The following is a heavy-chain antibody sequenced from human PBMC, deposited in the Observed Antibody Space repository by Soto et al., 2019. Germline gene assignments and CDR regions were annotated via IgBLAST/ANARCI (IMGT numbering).Heavy chain of an antibody. Sequence: EVQLLESGGGLVQPGGSLRLSCAASGFTFSSYAMSWVRQAPGKGLEWVSAISGSGGSTYYADSVKGRFTISRDNSKNTLYLQMNSLRAEDTAVYYCAKPLAMATILPYWNFDLWGRGTLVTVSS. CDR3: AKPLAMATILPYWNFDL. J-gene: IGHJ2*01. V-gene: IGHV3-23*01. CDR2: ISGSGGST. CDR1: GFTFSSYA. D-gene: IGHD5-12*01.